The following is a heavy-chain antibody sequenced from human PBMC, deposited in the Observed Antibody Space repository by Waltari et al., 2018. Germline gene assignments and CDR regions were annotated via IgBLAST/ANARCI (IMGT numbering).Heavy chain of an antibody. CDR1: GFPFNHYW. V-gene: IGHV3-7*01. CDR3: TTLARGESGDY. J-gene: IGHJ4*02. Sequence: EVQLVESGGGLVQPGGSLRLSCAASGFPFNHYWLKWIRQAPGKGLEWVANINPDGSQKFYVDSVKGRFTVSRDNAQNSLYLQMNNLRAEDTAVYYCTTLARGESGDYWGQGTLVTVSS. D-gene: IGHD3-10*01. CDR2: INPDGSQK.